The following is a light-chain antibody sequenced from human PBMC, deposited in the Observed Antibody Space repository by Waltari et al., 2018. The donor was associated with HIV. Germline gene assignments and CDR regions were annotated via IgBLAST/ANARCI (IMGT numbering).Light chain of an antibody. J-gene: IGLJ3*02. V-gene: IGLV4-69*01. Sequence: QLVLTQSASASASLGASVKLTCTLSSGYTAYAIAWHQQQAEKGPRYLMKVNSDGSYSRGDGIPDRFSVSSSEAERYLTIASLQSEDEADYYCQTWDTGIRVFGGGTKLTVL. CDR3: QTWDTGIRV. CDR1: SGYTAYA. CDR2: VNSDGSY.